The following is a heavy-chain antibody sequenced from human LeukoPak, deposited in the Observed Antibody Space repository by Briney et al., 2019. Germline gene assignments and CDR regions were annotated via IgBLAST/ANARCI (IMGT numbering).Heavy chain of an antibody. CDR3: ARDPDTVATAGSWFDP. CDR2: ISAYNGNT. Sequence: GASVKVSCKASGYTFTSYGISWVRQAPGQGLEWTGWISAYNGNTNYAQKLQGRVTMTTDTSTSTAYMELRSLRSDDTAVYYCARDPDTVATAGSWFDPWGQGTLVTVSS. J-gene: IGHJ5*02. V-gene: IGHV1-18*01. CDR1: GYTFTSYG. D-gene: IGHD5-12*01.